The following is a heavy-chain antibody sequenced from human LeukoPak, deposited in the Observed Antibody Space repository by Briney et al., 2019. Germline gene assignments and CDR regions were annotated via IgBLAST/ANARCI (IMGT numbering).Heavy chain of an antibody. V-gene: IGHV6-1*01. D-gene: IGHD3-16*01. CDR2: TYYRSKWYN. Sequence: SQTLSLTCAISGDGVSIISTARNSIRQSPSRGFEWLGRTYYRSKWYNDYAVSVKSRITINPDTFRNQFSLHLNSVTPEDTAVYYCTIEAVWGTYVYWAQGTLVTVSS. CDR3: TIEAVWGTYVY. CDR1: GDGVSIISTA. J-gene: IGHJ4*02.